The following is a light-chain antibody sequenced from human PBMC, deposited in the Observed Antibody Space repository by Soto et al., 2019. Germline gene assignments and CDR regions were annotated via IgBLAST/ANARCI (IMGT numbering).Light chain of an antibody. CDR2: DAS. J-gene: IGKJ4*01. Sequence: DIQLTQSPSFLSASVGGRVTITCRASQGISSYLAWYQQKPGKAPKLLIYDASNLETGVPSRFSGSGSGTDFTFTISSLQPEDIATYYCQQYDNLPVFGGGTKVDIK. CDR3: QQYDNLPV. V-gene: IGKV1-33*01. CDR1: QGISSY.